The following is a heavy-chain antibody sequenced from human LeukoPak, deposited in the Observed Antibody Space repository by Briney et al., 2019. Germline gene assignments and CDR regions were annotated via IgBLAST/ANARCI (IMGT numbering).Heavy chain of an antibody. Sequence: GALRLSCAVSGFTFTSYWMHWVRQAPGKGLVWVSRINSDGSSTTYADSVKGRFTISRDNAKNTLYLQMNSLRAEDTAVYYCARPASRYYSSTSCSNWDWFDPWGQGTLVTVSS. J-gene: IGHJ5*02. CDR2: INSDGSST. D-gene: IGHD2-2*01. V-gene: IGHV3-74*01. CDR3: ARPASRYYSSTSCSNWDWFDP. CDR1: GFTFTSYW.